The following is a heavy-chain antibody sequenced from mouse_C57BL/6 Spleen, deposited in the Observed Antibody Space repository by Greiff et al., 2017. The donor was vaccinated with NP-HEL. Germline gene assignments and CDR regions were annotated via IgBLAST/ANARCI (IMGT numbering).Heavy chain of an antibody. V-gene: IGHV14-2*01. Sequence: VQLKESGAELVKPGASVKLSCTASGFNIKDYYMHWVKQRTEQGLEWIGRIDPEDGETKYAPKFQGKATITADTSSNTAYLQLSSLTSEDTAVYYCARERKNYYGSSRDFDYWGQGTTLTVSS. D-gene: IGHD1-1*01. J-gene: IGHJ2*01. CDR1: GFNIKDYY. CDR3: ARERKNYYGSSRDFDY. CDR2: IDPEDGET.